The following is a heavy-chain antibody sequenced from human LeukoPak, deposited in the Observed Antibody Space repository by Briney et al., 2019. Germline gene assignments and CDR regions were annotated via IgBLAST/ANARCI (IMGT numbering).Heavy chain of an antibody. CDR3: ARGPMDSSGWYVNYYYGMDV. J-gene: IGHJ6*02. Sequence: ASVKVSCKASGYTSTGYYMHWVRQAPGQGLEWMGWINPNSGGTNYAQKFQGRVTMTRDTSISTAYMELSRLRSDDTAVYYCARGPMDSSGWYVNYYYGMDVWGQGTTVTVSS. V-gene: IGHV1-2*02. CDR2: INPNSGGT. D-gene: IGHD6-19*01. CDR1: GYTSTGYY.